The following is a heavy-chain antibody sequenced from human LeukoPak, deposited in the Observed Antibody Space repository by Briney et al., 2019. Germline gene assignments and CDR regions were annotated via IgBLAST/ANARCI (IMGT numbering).Heavy chain of an antibody. CDR1: GYTFTSYA. J-gene: IGHJ4*02. CDR2: INAGNGNT. D-gene: IGHD3-10*01. V-gene: IGHV1-3*01. CDR3: ARDEGRITMVRGVIE. Sequence: ASVKVSCKASGYTFTSYAMHWVRQAPGQRLEWMGWINAGNGNTKYSQKFQGRVTITRDTSASTAYMELSSLRSEDTAVYYCARDEGRITMVRGVIEWGQGTLVTVSS.